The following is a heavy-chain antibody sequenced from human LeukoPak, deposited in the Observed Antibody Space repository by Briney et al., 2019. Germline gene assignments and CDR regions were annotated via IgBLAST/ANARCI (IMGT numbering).Heavy chain of an antibody. D-gene: IGHD6-19*01. CDR2: IYYRGDT. CDR1: GGLITTTTCY. Sequence: PSETLSLTCTVSGGLITTTTCYWGWIRQSPGKGLEWIASIYYRGDTYYNASLESRVSISIDTSKNQFSLKLNSMNAADTAVYFCARQPVVNRGAVASNLDSWGQGTLVTVSA. V-gene: IGHV4-39*01. CDR3: ARQPVVNRGAVASNLDS. J-gene: IGHJ4*02.